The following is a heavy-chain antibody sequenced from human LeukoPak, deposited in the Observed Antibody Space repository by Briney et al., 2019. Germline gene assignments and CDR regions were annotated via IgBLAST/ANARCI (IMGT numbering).Heavy chain of an antibody. D-gene: IGHD3-22*01. Sequence: GGSLRLSCAASGFTFSSYSMNWVRQAPGKGLEWVSSISSSSSYIYYADSVKGRFTISRDNAKNSLYLQMNSLRAEDTAVYYCARVLHKRNYDSSGYYGYWGQGTLVTVSS. CDR1: GFTFSSYS. CDR2: ISSSSSYI. CDR3: ARVLHKRNYDSSGYYGY. V-gene: IGHV3-21*01. J-gene: IGHJ4*02.